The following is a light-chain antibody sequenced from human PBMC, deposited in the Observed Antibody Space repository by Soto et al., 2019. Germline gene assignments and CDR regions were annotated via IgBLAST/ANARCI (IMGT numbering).Light chain of an antibody. Sequence: QSVLTQPPSASGTPGQRVTISCSGSSSNVGGNAVNWYQQVPGTAPKLLISGSRHRPSGAPDRFSGSKSGTSAALAISGLQSEDEADYYCAAWDDSLNGVVFGGGTKLTVL. V-gene: IGLV1-44*01. CDR3: AAWDDSLNGVV. J-gene: IGLJ2*01. CDR2: GSR. CDR1: SSNVGGNA.